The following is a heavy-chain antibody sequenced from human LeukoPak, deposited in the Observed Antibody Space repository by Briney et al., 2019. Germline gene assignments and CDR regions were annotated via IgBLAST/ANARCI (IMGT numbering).Heavy chain of an antibody. Sequence: ASVRVSCKASGYTFTSYDINWVRQATGQGLEWMGWMNPNSGNTGYAQKFQGRVTMTRNTSISTAYMELSSLRSEGTAVYCCWAYCGGDCYSNGMDVWGQGTTVTVSS. CDR3: WAYCGGDCYSNGMDV. CDR1: GYTFTSYD. D-gene: IGHD2-21*02. J-gene: IGHJ6*02. CDR2: MNPNSGNT. V-gene: IGHV1-8*01.